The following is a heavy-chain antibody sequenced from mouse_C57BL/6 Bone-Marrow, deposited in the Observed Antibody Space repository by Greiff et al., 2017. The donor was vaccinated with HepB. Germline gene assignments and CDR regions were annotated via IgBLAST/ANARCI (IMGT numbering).Heavy chain of an antibody. V-gene: IGHV1-55*01. CDR2: IYHGSGST. CDR3: AREEDYGYDVETWFAY. CDR1: GYTFTSYW. Sequence: VQLQQPGAELVKPGASVKMSCKASGYTFTSYWITWVKQRPGQGLEWIGDIYHGSGSTNYNEKFKSKATLTVDTSSSTAYMQLSSLTSEDSAVYYCAREEDYGYDVETWFAYWGQGTLVTVSA. J-gene: IGHJ3*01. D-gene: IGHD2-2*01.